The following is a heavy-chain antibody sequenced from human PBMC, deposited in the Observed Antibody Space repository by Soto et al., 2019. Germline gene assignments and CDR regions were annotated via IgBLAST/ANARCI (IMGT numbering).Heavy chain of an antibody. CDR1: GFTFSSYW. CDR2: IKQDGSEK. D-gene: IGHD3-9*01. J-gene: IGHJ6*02. Sequence: RLSCAASGFTFSSYWMSWVRQAPGKGLEWVANIKQDGSEKYYVGSVKGRFTISRDNAKNSLYLQMNRLRAEDTAVYYCARGGYYHILTGYYGDYYYGMDVWGQGTTVTVS. V-gene: IGHV3-7*04. CDR3: ARGGYYHILTGYYGDYYYGMDV.